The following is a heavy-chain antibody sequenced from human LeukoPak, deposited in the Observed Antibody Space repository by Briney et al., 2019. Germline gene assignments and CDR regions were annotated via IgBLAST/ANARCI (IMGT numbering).Heavy chain of an antibody. J-gene: IGHJ4*02. CDR1: GFTFSDHV. V-gene: IGHV3-23*01. CDR2: VRASGVGT. Sequence: PGGSLRLSCAASGFTFSDHVMSWIRQAPGKGLEWVSSVRASGVGTHYADSVKGRFTISRDNSKNTLYLQMNSLRAEDTAVYYCARDQYAFTHRGQGTLVTVSS. D-gene: IGHD2-2*01. CDR3: ARDQYAFTH.